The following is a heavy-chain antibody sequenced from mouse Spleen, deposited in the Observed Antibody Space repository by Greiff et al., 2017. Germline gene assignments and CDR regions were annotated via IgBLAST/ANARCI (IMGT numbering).Heavy chain of an antibody. Sequence: EVNVVESGGGLVKPGGSLKLSCAASGFTFSDYGMHWVRQAPEKGLEWVAYISSGSSTIYYADTVKGRFTISRDNAKNTLFLQMTSLRSEDTAMYYCARRRTNAMDYWGQGTSVTVSS. D-gene: IGHD5-1*01. CDR3: ARRRTNAMDY. CDR1: GFTFSDYG. J-gene: IGHJ4*01. V-gene: IGHV5-17*01. CDR2: ISSGSSTI.